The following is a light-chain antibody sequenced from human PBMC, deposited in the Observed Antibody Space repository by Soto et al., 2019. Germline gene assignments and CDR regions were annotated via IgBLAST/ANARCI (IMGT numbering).Light chain of an antibody. CDR3: QQSFSMPIT. CDR2: AAS. Sequence: DIQMTQSPSSLSASVGDSVTITCRASQTISIYVNWYQQKSGEAPKRLIYAASTLQSGVPSRFSGSGSGTEFTLTISSLQHEDLATYLFQQSFSMPITFGQGTRLDI. CDR1: QTISIY. V-gene: IGKV1-39*01. J-gene: IGKJ5*01.